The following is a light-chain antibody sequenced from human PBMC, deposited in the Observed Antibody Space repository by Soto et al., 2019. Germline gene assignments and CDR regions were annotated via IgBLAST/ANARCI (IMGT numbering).Light chain of an antibody. CDR3: QQYGTVPWT. CDR1: QSVDSSF. J-gene: IGKJ1*01. Sequence: EIVLTQSPGTLSLSPGERATLSCRASQSVDSSFLGWYQQKPGQSPRLLIYGASSRASGIPDRFSGSGSGTDFTLSINGLDPEDFAVYYCQQYGTVPWTFGQGTKVEIK. V-gene: IGKV3-20*01. CDR2: GAS.